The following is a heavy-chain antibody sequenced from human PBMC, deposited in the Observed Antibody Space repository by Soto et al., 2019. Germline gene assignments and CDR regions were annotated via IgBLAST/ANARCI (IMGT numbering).Heavy chain of an antibody. Sequence: GGSLRLSCAASGFTFSSYSMNWVRQAPGKGLEWVSYISSSSSTIYYADSVKGRFTISRDNAKNSLYLQMNSLRAEDTAVYYCARDAALRFLEWLLRNYYMDVWGKGTTVTVSS. D-gene: IGHD3-3*01. J-gene: IGHJ6*03. CDR3: ARDAALRFLEWLLRNYYMDV. CDR1: GFTFSSYS. CDR2: ISSSSSTI. V-gene: IGHV3-48*01.